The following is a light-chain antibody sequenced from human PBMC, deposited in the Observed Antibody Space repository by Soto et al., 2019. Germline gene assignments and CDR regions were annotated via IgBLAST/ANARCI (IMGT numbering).Light chain of an antibody. CDR1: QSISSY. CDR3: QQSYSTPFT. Sequence: DIQMTKSPSSLSASVGDRVTITCRASQSISSYLNWYQQKPGKAPKLLIYAASSLQSGVPSRFSGRGSGTDFTLTIRSLQPEDFATYYCQQSYSTPFTFGPGTKVDIK. CDR2: AAS. V-gene: IGKV1-39*01. J-gene: IGKJ3*01.